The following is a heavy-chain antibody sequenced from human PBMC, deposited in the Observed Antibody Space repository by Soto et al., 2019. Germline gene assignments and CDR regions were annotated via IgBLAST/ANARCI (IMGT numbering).Heavy chain of an antibody. D-gene: IGHD3-10*01. V-gene: IGHV1-69*13. CDR2: IIPFSGTV. J-gene: IGHJ6*02. CDR3: ARGSYDSYAGCFGMDV. Sequence: SVKVSCKASGGSFMSQAISWVRQAPGQGPEWMGGIIPFSGTVNYTQRFQVRLTLTADEPTKTAYMELSSRRSEDTAVYYCARGSYDSYAGCFGMDVWGQGTKVTVSS. CDR1: GGSFMSQA.